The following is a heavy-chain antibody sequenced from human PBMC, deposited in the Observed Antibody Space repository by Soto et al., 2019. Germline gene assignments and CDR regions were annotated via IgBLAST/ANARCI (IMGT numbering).Heavy chain of an antibody. CDR2: IKTNTEGGTT. Sequence: GSLRLSCAASGFTISNAWMNWVRQAPGKGLEWVGRIKTNTEGGTTDYAAAVKGRFTVSRDDSKNTLYLQMNSLKTEDTAVYYCTTGSVEGVWGQGTTVTVSS. V-gene: IGHV3-15*07. CDR1: GFTISNAW. J-gene: IGHJ6*02. CDR3: TTGSVEGV. D-gene: IGHD2-15*01.